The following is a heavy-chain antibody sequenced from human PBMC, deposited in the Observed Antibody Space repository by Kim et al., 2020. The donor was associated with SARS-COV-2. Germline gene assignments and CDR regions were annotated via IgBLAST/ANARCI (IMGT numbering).Heavy chain of an antibody. Sequence: SETLSLTCTVSGGSISSGGYYWSWIRQHPGKGLEWIGYIYYSGSTYYNPSLKSRVTISVDTSKNQFSLKLSSVTAADTAVYYCARAEDIVVVPAAILGGWFDPWGQGTLVTVSS. D-gene: IGHD2-2*02. V-gene: IGHV4-31*03. J-gene: IGHJ5*02. CDR3: ARAEDIVVVPAAILGGWFDP. CDR1: GGSISSGGYY. CDR2: IYYSGST.